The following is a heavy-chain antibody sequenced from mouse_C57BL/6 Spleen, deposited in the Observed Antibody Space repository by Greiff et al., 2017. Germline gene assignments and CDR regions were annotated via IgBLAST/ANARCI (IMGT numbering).Heavy chain of an antibody. CDR2: IDPSDSYT. D-gene: IGHD1-1*01. CDR3: ARGYYGSSLDY. CDR1: GYTFTSYW. J-gene: IGHJ2*01. Sequence: QVQLQQSGAELVMPGASVKLSCKASGYTFTSYWMHWVKQRPGQGLEWIGEIDPSDSYTNYNQKFKGKSTLTVDKSSSTAYMQLSSLTSEDSAVYHCARGYYGSSLDYWGKGTTLTVAS. V-gene: IGHV1-69*01.